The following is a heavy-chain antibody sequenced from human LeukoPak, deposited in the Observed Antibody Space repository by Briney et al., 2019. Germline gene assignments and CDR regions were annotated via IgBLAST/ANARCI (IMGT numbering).Heavy chain of an antibody. Sequence: SETLSLTCTVSGDSISSSRYYWGWIRQPPGKGLEWIGSVSYSGSPYYNPSLKSRVTTSVDTSKNQFSLKLSSVTAADTAVYYCARNTGWGIYNWFDPWGQGTLVTVSS. CDR3: ARNTGWGIYNWFDP. D-gene: IGHD3-16*01. CDR1: GDSISSSRYY. CDR2: VSYSGSP. V-gene: IGHV4-39*01. J-gene: IGHJ5*02.